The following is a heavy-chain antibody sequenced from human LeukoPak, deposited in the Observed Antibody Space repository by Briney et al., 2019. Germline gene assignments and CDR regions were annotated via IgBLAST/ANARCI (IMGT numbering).Heavy chain of an antibody. D-gene: IGHD3-22*01. J-gene: IGHJ4*02. CDR1: GFTFDDYA. Sequence: GGSLRLSCAASGFTFDDYAMHWVRQAPGKCLEWVSGISWNSGSIGYADSVKGRFTISRDNAKNSLYLQMNSLRAEDAALYYCAKQKYYDSSGYYYEGYYFDYWGQGTLVTVSS. CDR3: AKQKYYDSSGYYYEGYYFDY. CDR2: ISWNSGSI. V-gene: IGHV3-9*01.